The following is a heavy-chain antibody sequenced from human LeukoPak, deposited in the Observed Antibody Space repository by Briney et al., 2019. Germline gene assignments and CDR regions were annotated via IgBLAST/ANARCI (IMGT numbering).Heavy chain of an antibody. J-gene: IGHJ5*02. CDR3: ARTYYYDSSGYTT. CDR2: ISAYNGNT. D-gene: IGHD3-22*01. Sequence: GASVKVSCKASGYTFTSYYMHWVRQAPGQGLEWMGWISAYNGNTNYAQKLQGRVTMTTDTSTSTAYMELRSLRSDDTAVYYCARTYYYDSSGYTTWGQGTLVAVSS. V-gene: IGHV1-18*04. CDR1: GYTFTSYY.